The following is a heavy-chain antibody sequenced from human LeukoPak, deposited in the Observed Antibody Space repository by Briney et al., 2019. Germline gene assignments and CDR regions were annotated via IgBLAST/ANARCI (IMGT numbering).Heavy chain of an antibody. CDR3: ARVGYSSGWFLIDY. CDR2: ISYDGSNK. J-gene: IGHJ4*02. CDR1: GFTFSGYA. V-gene: IGHV3-30-3*01. Sequence: PGGSLRLSCAASGFTFSGYAMHWVRLAPGKGLEWVAVISYDGSNKYYADSVKGRFTISRDNSKNTLYLQMNSLRAEDTAVYYCARVGYSSGWFLIDYWGQGTLVTVSS. D-gene: IGHD6-19*01.